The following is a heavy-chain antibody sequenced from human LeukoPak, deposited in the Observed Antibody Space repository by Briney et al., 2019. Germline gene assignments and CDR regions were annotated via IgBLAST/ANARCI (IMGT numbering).Heavy chain of an antibody. CDR1: GFTFSSYG. Sequence: PGGSLRLSCAVSGFTFSSYGMHWVRQAPGKGLEWVAFIRYDGSNKYYADSVKGRFTISRDNSKNTLYLHVNSLRPEDTAVYYCARHYYDSSGYYDNWFDPWGQGTLVTVSS. CDR3: ARHYYDSSGYYDNWFDP. J-gene: IGHJ5*02. V-gene: IGHV3-30*02. CDR2: IRYDGSNK. D-gene: IGHD3-22*01.